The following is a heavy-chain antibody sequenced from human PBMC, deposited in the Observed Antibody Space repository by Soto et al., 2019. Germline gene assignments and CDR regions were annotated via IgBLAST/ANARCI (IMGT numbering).Heavy chain of an antibody. J-gene: IGHJ4*02. CDR2: INPSGGST. CDR3: ARGPEPNLWFGDLTNFDY. D-gene: IGHD3-10*01. Sequence: QVQLVQSGADVKKPGASVKISCKASGYTFTSYYLHWVRQAPGQGLEWMGIINPSGGSTSYAQKFQGRVTMTRDTSTSTVYMELSSLRSEDTAVYYCARGPEPNLWFGDLTNFDYWGQGTLVTVSS. CDR1: GYTFTSYY. V-gene: IGHV1-46*03.